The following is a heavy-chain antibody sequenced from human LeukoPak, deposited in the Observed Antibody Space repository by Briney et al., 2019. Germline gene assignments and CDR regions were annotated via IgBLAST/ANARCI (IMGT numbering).Heavy chain of an antibody. CDR2: ISNNGGYT. V-gene: IGHV3-23*01. CDR3: AKQLGYCSDGSCYFPY. D-gene: IGHD2-15*01. J-gene: IGHJ4*02. CDR1: GFSLSNFQ. Sequence: GGSLRLSCVASGFSLSNFQMYWVRQAPGKGLEWVSAISNNGGYTYYADSVQGRFTISRDNSKSTLCLQMNSLRAEDTAVYYCAKQLGYCSDGSCYFPYWGQGTLVTVSS.